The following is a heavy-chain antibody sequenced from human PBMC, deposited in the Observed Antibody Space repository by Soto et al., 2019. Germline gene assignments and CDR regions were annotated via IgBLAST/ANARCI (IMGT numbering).Heavy chain of an antibody. CDR2: ISGSGGST. J-gene: IGHJ4*02. Sequence: EVQLLESGGGLVQPGGSLRLSCAASGFTFSSYAMSWVRQAPGKGLEWVSAISGSGGSTYYADSVKGRFTISRDNSKNTLYLQMNSLRAEDTAVYYCAKQLNRGTAMVKYFDYWGQGTLVTVSS. V-gene: IGHV3-23*01. D-gene: IGHD5-18*01. CDR1: GFTFSSYA. CDR3: AKQLNRGTAMVKYFDY.